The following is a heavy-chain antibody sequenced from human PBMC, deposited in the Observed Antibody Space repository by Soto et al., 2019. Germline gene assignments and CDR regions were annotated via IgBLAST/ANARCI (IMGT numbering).Heavy chain of an antibody. J-gene: IGHJ2*01. CDR3: ARGKPPVPLYFDL. Sequence: QLQLQESGSGLVKPSQTLALTCAVSGVSVSSGGFPWSWIRQPPGKGLEWIGYIYHGETTYYNPSLKSRVTMSIDKSKNQFSLRLTSVTAADTAVYYCARGKPPVPLYFDLWGRSTVVSVSS. D-gene: IGHD6-6*01. V-gene: IGHV4-30-2*01. CDR1: GVSVSSGGFP. CDR2: IYHGETT.